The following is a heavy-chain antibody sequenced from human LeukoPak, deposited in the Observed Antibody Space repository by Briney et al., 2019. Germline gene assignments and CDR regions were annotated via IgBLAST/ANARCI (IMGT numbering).Heavy chain of an antibody. V-gene: IGHV1-2*02. J-gene: IGHJ5*02. CDR3: ARELGYCFTTSCYNWFDP. CDR2: ISPNSGGT. CDR1: GYTFTGYY. Sequence: ASVKVSCKASGYTFTGYYLHWVRQAPGQGLEWMGWISPNSGGTNYAQKFQGRVTMTRDTSISTVYMELSRLRSDDTAVYYCARELGYCFTTSCYNWFDPWGQGTQVTVSS. D-gene: IGHD2-2*01.